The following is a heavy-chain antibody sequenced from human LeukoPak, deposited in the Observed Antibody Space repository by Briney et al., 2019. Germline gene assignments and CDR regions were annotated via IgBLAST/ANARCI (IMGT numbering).Heavy chain of an antibody. D-gene: IGHD4-17*01. CDR2: INHSGST. J-gene: IGHJ4*02. CDR1: GGSFSGYH. Sequence: SETLSLTCAVYGGSFSGYHWSWIRQPPGKGLEWIGEINHSGSTNYNPSLKSRVTISVDTSKNQFSLQLTSVTAADTAVYYCARQGDYNGGAYFGYWGQGSLVTVSS. CDR3: ARQGDYNGGAYFGY. V-gene: IGHV4-34*01.